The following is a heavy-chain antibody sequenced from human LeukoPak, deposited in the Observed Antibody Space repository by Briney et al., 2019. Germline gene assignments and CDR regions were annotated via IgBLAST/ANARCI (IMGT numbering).Heavy chain of an antibody. J-gene: IGHJ4*02. CDR1: GFTVSSNY. CDR2: IYSGGST. Sequence: GGSLRLSCAASGFTVSSNYMSWVRQAPGEGLEWVSVIYSGGSTYYADSVKGRFTISRDNSKNTLYLQMNSLRAEDTAVYYCARAARGGTMVRGVIDYWGQGTLVTVSS. V-gene: IGHV3-53*01. CDR3: ARAARGGTMVRGVIDY. D-gene: IGHD3-10*01.